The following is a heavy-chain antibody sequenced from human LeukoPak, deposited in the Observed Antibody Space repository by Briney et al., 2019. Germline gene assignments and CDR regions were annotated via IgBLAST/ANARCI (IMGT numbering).Heavy chain of an antibody. V-gene: IGHV4-38-2*01. CDR2: IYHSGST. Sequence: WETLSLTCAVSGYSISSGYYWGWIRQPPGKGLEWIGSIYHSGSTYYNPSLKSRVTISVDTSKNQFSLKLSSVTAADTAVYYCARTYSSSSSDFDYWGQGTLVTVSS. J-gene: IGHJ4*02. D-gene: IGHD6-6*01. CDR3: ARTYSSSSSDFDY. CDR1: GYSISSGYY.